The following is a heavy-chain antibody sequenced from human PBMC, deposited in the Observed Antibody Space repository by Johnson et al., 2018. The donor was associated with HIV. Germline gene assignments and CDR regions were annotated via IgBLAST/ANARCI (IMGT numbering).Heavy chain of an antibody. V-gene: IGHV3-66*01. J-gene: IGHJ3*02. D-gene: IGHD3-22*01. CDR1: GFTVSSNY. CDR2: IYSGGST. CDR3: ARGRDSSGFNDAFDI. Sequence: VQLVESGGGLVQPGGSLRLSCAASGFTVSSNYMSWVRQAPGKGLEWVSIIYSGGSTYHAESLKGRFIISRDNSKNTLYLQMNSLRAGDTAVYYCARGRDSSGFNDAFDIWGQGTMVTVSS.